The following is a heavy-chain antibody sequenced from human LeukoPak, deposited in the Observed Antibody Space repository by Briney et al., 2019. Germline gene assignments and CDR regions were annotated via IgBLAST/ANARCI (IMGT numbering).Heavy chain of an antibody. J-gene: IGHJ4*02. D-gene: IGHD1-26*01. CDR1: GFSFSDYW. CDR3: AKERYSGSYYRMGDFDY. V-gene: IGHV3-23*01. Sequence: PGGSLRLSCATSGFSFSDYWMYWVRQAPGKGLEWVSGIYGSGAGQTFYADSVKGRFTISRDNSKNTLYLQMNSLRAEDTAVYYCAKERYSGSYYRMGDFDYWGQGTLVTVSS. CDR2: IYGSGAGQT.